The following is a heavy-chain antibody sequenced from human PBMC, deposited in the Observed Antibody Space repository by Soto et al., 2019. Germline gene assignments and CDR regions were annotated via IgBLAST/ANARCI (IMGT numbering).Heavy chain of an antibody. J-gene: IGHJ5*02. Sequence: ASVKVSCKASGYTFTSYYMHWVRQAPGQGLEWMGIINPSGGSTSYAQKFQGRVTMTRDTSTSTVYMELSSLRSEDTAVYYCARGAPFMVRGVKSWFDPWGQGTLVTVPQ. D-gene: IGHD3-10*01. CDR2: INPSGGST. CDR3: ARGAPFMVRGVKSWFDP. V-gene: IGHV1-46*01. CDR1: GYTFTSYY.